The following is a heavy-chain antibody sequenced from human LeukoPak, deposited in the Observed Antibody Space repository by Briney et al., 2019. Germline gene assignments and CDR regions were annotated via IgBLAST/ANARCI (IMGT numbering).Heavy chain of an antibody. J-gene: IGHJ5*02. CDR3: ARDRLRLGYERTNWFDP. V-gene: IGHV1-2*02. D-gene: IGHD2-15*01. Sequence: GASVKVSCKASGYTFTSYGISWVRQAPGQGLEWMGWINPNSGGTNYAQKFQGRVTMTRDTSISTVYMELSGLRSDDTAVYYCARDRLRLGYERTNWFDPWGQGTLVTVSS. CDR2: INPNSGGT. CDR1: GYTFTSYG.